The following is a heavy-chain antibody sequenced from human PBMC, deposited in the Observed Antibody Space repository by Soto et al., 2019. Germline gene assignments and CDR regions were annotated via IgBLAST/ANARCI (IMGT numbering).Heavy chain of an antibody. V-gene: IGHV1-69*13. J-gene: IGHJ4*02. Sequence: SVKVSCKASGGTFSSYAISWVRQAPGQGLEWMGGIIPIFGTANYAQKFQGRVTITADESTSTAYMELSSLRSEDTAVYYCARVTVGATTMLDYWGQGTLVTVSS. CDR2: IIPIFGTA. CDR1: GGTFSSYA. CDR3: ARVTVGATTMLDY. D-gene: IGHD1-26*01.